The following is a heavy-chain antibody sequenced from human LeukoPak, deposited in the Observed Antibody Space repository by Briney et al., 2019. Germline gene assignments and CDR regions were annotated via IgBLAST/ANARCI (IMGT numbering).Heavy chain of an antibody. CDR1: GFTFSSYA. CDR2: ISYDGSNK. J-gene: IGHJ5*02. Sequence: GGSLRISCAASGFTFSSYAMHWVRQAPGKGLEWVAAISYDGSNKYYADSVKGRFTISRDNSKNTLYLQMNSLRAEDTAVYYCASGGWLLWGWFDPWGQGTLVTVSS. CDR3: ASGGWLLWGWFDP. V-gene: IGHV3-30*04. D-gene: IGHD3-3*01.